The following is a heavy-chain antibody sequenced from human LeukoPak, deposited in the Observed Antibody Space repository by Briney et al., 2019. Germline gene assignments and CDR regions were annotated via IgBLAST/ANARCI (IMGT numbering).Heavy chain of an antibody. CDR3: ASLPPHGGYYP. V-gene: IGHV1-69*04. CDR1: GGTFSSYA. D-gene: IGHD3-10*01. J-gene: IGHJ5*02. CDR2: IIPILGIA. Sequence: ASVKVSCKASGGTFSSYAISWVRQAPGQGLEWMGRIIPILGIANYAQKFQGRVTITADKSTSTAYMELSSLRSEDTAVYYCASLPPHGGYYPWGQGTLVTVSS.